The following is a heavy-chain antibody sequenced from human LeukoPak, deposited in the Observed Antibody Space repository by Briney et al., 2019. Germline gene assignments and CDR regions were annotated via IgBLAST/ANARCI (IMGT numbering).Heavy chain of an antibody. CDR3: ARLGRRDDY. CDR2: INHSGST. CDR1: GGSISSYY. D-gene: IGHD7-27*01. V-gene: IGHV4-34*01. J-gene: IGHJ4*02. Sequence: KVSETLSLTCTVSGGSISSYYWSWIRQPPGKGLEWIGEINHSGSTNYNPSLKSRVTISVDTSKNQFSLKLSSVTAADTAVYYCARLGRRDDYWGQGTLVTVSS.